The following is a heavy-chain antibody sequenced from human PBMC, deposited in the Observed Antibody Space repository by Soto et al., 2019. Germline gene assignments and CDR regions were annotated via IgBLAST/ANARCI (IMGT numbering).Heavy chain of an antibody. CDR2: ILSKAGNYAT. CDR3: IRGGSPYYYDY. J-gene: IGHJ4*02. Sequence: EVQLVESGGGLVQPGGSLKLSCAASGFIFSGSAVHWVRQASGKGLEWVGRILSKAGNYATAYPASMKGRFTISRDDSENTAYLQMNCLKAEATAVYYCIRGGSPYYYDYWGQGTLVAVSS. CDR1: GFIFSGSA. D-gene: IGHD1-26*01. V-gene: IGHV3-73*01.